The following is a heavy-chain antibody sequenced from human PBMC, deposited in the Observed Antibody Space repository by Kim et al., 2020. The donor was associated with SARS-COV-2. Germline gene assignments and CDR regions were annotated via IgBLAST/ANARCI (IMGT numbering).Heavy chain of an antibody. D-gene: IGHD6-13*01. J-gene: IGHJ4*02. CDR3: ARAAGSSWYSESDF. CDR1: GFDFTSHA. Sequence: GGSLRLSCAASGFDFTSHALHWVRQAPGKGLDWVAVISYDGKNAFYGDSVKGRFTISRDDSKNTVYLQMNSLRPDDTAFYYCARAAGSSWYSESDFWCQG. CDR2: ISYDGKNA. V-gene: IGHV3-30*01.